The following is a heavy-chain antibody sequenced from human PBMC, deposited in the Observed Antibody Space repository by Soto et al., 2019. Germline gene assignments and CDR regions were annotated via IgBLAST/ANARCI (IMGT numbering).Heavy chain of an antibody. Sequence: QVQLVQSGTEVKKPGASVKVSCMASGYTFTHHGISWLRQAPGQGPEWMGWISCNNGDTKYAQNVQGRVTLTTDTAATKAYMELRSLRSDDTAVYYCARDPSNTSGRYQFFDFWGQGTLVAVSS. CDR1: GYTFTHHG. CDR3: ARDPSNTSGRYQFFDF. D-gene: IGHD2-15*01. CDR2: ISCNNGDT. V-gene: IGHV1-18*01. J-gene: IGHJ4*02.